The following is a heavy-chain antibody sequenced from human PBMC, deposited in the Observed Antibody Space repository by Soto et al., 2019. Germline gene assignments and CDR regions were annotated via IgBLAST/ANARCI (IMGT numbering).Heavy chain of an antibody. CDR3: ARQQWLVLNAFDI. J-gene: IGHJ3*02. CDR2: IYYSGST. Sequence: SETLSLTCTVSGGSISSYYWIWIRQPPGKGLEWIGYIYYSGSTNYNPSLKSRVTISVDTSKNQFSLKLSSVTAADTAVYYCARQQWLVLNAFDIWGQGTMVTVSS. D-gene: IGHD6-19*01. V-gene: IGHV4-59*01. CDR1: GGSISSYY.